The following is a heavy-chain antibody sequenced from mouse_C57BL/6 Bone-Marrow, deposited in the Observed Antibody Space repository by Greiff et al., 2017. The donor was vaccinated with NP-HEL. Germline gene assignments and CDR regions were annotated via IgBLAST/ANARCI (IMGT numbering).Heavy chain of an antibody. J-gene: IGHJ4*01. CDR3: ARENSNYGDYAMDY. D-gene: IGHD2-5*01. V-gene: IGHV5-16*01. Sequence: EVMLVESEGGLVQPGSSMKLSCTASGSTFSDYYMAWVRQVPEKGLEWVANINYDGSSTYYLDSLKSRFIISRDNAKNILYLQMSSLKSEDTATYYCARENSNYGDYAMDYWGQGTSVTVSS. CDR1: GSTFSDYY. CDR2: INYDGSST.